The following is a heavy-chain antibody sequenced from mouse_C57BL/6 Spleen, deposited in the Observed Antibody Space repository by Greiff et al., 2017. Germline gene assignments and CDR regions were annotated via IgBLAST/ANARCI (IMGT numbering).Heavy chain of an antibody. CDR3: TKGYYYGSRRGND. Sequence: VQLQESGAELVRPGASVTLSCKASGYTFTDYEMHWVKQTPVHGLEWIGAIDPETGGTAYNQKFKGKAILTADKSSSTAYMELRSLTSEDSAVYYCTKGYYYGSRRGNDRGQGTTLTGSS. CDR1: GYTFTDYE. V-gene: IGHV1-15*01. J-gene: IGHJ2*01. CDR2: IDPETGGT. D-gene: IGHD1-1*01.